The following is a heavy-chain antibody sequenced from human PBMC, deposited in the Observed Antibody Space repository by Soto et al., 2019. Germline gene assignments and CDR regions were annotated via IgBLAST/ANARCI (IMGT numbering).Heavy chain of an antibody. CDR3: ARTYCSGGSCYSSAPNHFDF. CDR2: IYYSGST. CDR1: GGSINNYY. V-gene: IGHV4-59*01. Sequence: TLSLTCTVSGGSINNYYWSWIRQPPGKGLEWIAYIYYSGSTNYNPSLKSRVTVSIDTSKNQFSLKLSSMTAADTAVYYCARTYCSGGSCYSSAPNHFDFWGQGALVTVSS. J-gene: IGHJ4*02. D-gene: IGHD2-15*01.